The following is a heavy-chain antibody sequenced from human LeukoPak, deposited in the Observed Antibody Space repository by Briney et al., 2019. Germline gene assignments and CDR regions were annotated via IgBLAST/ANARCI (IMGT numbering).Heavy chain of an antibody. CDR2: IYSGGST. J-gene: IGHJ3*02. Sequence: PGGSLRLSCAASGFTVSSNYMSWVRQAPGKGLEWVSVIYSGGSTYYADSVKGRFTISRDNAKNSLYLQMNSLRAEDTAVYYCARTGITVRGERGAFDIWGQGTMVTVSS. CDR1: GFTVSSNY. CDR3: ARTGITVRGERGAFDI. D-gene: IGHD3-10*01. V-gene: IGHV3-53*01.